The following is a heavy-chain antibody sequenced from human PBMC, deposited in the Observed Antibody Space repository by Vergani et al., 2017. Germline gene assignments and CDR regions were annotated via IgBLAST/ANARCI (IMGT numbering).Heavy chain of an antibody. J-gene: IGHJ5*02. CDR3: VRHGYRSVIDWFDP. Sequence: QLQLQESGPGLLKPSETLSLTCVVSGGSVNNDRYFWGWIRKAPGKGLEHIASVYYLGNPYYNPSVKSRVSVSVDTSKNQFSLKLSYVTAADTAVYYCVRHGYRSVIDWFDPWSQGTLVTVS. D-gene: IGHD5-24*01. V-gene: IGHV4-39*01. CDR1: GGSVNNDRYF. CDR2: VYYLGNP.